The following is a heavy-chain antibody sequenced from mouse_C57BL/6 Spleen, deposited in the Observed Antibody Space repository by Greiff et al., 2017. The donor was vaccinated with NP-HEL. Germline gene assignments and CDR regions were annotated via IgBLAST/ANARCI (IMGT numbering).Heavy chain of an antibody. CDR1: GYTFTTYP. CDR2: FHPYNDDT. Sequence: VHLVESGAELVKPGASVKMSCKASGYTFTTYPIEWMKQNHGKSLEWIGNFHPYNDDTKYNEKFKGKATLTVEKSSSTVYLELSRLTSDDSAVYYCARRGYDYGVFDYWGQGTTLTVSS. CDR3: ARRGYDYGVFDY. J-gene: IGHJ2*01. V-gene: IGHV1-47*01. D-gene: IGHD2-4*01.